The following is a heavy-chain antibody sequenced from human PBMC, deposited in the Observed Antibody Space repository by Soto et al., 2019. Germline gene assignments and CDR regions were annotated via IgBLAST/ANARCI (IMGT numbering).Heavy chain of an antibody. D-gene: IGHD3-22*01. CDR1: EYIFTAYF. Sequence: ASVKVSCKASEYIFTAYFIHWERQAPGQGLEWMGCINPNNGDTDYAHKFQVRVTMTKDTSISTAYMELSRLRSDDTAVYYCARDLSSGYNRPLDYWGQGTLVNVSS. CDR3: ARDLSSGYNRPLDY. J-gene: IGHJ4*02. V-gene: IGHV1-2*02. CDR2: INPNNGDT.